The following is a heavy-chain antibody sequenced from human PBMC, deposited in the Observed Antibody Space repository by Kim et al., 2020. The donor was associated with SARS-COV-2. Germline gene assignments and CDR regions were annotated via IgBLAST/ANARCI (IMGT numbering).Heavy chain of an antibody. D-gene: IGHD6-13*01. Sequence: ASVKVSCKASGYTFTSYGISWVRQAPGQGLEWMGWISAYNGNTNYAQKLQGRVTMTTDTSTSTAYMELRSLRSDDTAVYYCARDADTIPYSSSWYSYYYYGMDVWGQGTTVTVSS. J-gene: IGHJ6*02. CDR1: GYTFTSYG. V-gene: IGHV1-18*01. CDR3: ARDADTIPYSSSWYSYYYYGMDV. CDR2: ISAYNGNT.